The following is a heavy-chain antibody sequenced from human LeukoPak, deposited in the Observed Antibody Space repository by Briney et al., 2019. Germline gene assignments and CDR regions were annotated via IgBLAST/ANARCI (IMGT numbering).Heavy chain of an antibody. Sequence: SETLSLTCTVSGDSISNYYWSWIRQPPGKGLEWIAYIDYRGSTTNNPSLRSRITISVDTSGNQFSLKLRSVTAADTAVYYCARSRSGYGYEHGAFEIWGQGTMVTVSS. CDR1: GDSISNYY. V-gene: IGHV4-59*01. D-gene: IGHD5-12*01. CDR3: ARSRSGYGYEHGAFEI. CDR2: IDYRGST. J-gene: IGHJ3*02.